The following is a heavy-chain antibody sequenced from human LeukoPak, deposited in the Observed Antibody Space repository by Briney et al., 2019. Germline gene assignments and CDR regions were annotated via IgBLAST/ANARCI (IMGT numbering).Heavy chain of an antibody. V-gene: IGHV3-23*01. Sequence: GGSLRLSCAASGFTFSSYAMNWVRKAPGRGREWVSGFSGSGGTTYYADSVKGRFTISRDNSKNTLYLQMNSLRAEDTAVYYCANGNRCTSPNCLGYYYFYMDVWGKGTTVTVSS. CDR1: GFTFSSYA. CDR2: FSGSGGTT. D-gene: IGHD2-8*01. CDR3: ANGNRCTSPNCLGYYYFYMDV. J-gene: IGHJ6*03.